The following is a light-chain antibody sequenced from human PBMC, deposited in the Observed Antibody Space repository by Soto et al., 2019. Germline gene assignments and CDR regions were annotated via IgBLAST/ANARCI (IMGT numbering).Light chain of an antibody. CDR2: DAS. CDR3: QQYGSIPWT. Sequence: EMVLTQSPGTLSLSPGERATLSCRATESVVSNYLAWYQLKPGQAPRLLIYDASSRATGIPDRFSGSESGTDFTLTISRLEPEDFAVYYCQQYGSIPWTFGQGTKVDNK. CDR1: ESVVSNY. J-gene: IGKJ1*01. V-gene: IGKV3-20*01.